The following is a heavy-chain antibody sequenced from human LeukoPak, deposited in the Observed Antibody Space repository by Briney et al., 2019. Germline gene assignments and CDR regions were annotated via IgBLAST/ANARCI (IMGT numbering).Heavy chain of an antibody. CDR2: INAGNGNT. J-gene: IGHJ4*02. CDR1: GYTFTSYA. CDR3: ARDSLRYGDYDY. D-gene: IGHD4-17*01. V-gene: IGHV1-3*01. Sequence: ASVKVSCKASGYTFTSYAMHWVRQAPGQRLEWMGWINAGNGNTKYSQKFQSRVTITRDTSASTAYMELTSLKSEDTAVYYCARDSLRYGDYDYWGQGTLVTVSS.